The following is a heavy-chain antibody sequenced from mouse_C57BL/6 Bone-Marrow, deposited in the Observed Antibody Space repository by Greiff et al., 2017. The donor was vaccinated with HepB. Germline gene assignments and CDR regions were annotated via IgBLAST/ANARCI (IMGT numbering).Heavy chain of an antibody. J-gene: IGHJ3*01. CDR3: ARLRAYVAY. Sequence: LVESGAELARPGASVKMSCKASGYTFTSYTMHWVKQRPGQGLEWIGYINPSSGYTKYNQKFKDKATLTADKSSSTAYMQLSSLTSEDSAVYYCARLRAYVAYGGQGTLVTVTA. D-gene: IGHD1-1*01. CDR2: INPSSGYT. V-gene: IGHV1-4*01. CDR1: GYTFTSYT.